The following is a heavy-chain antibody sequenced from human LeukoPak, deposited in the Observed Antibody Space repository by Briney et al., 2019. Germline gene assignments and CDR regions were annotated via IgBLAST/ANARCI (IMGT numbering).Heavy chain of an antibody. J-gene: IGHJ4*02. Sequence: GALRLSCAASGFTFSSYAMSWVRQAPGKGLEWVSAISGSGGSTYYADSVKGRFTISRDNSKNTLYLQMNSLRAEDTAVYYCARDPLGYCSGGSCGDWGQGTLVTVSS. CDR1: GFTFSSYA. D-gene: IGHD2-15*01. CDR3: ARDPLGYCSGGSCGD. V-gene: IGHV3-23*01. CDR2: ISGSGGST.